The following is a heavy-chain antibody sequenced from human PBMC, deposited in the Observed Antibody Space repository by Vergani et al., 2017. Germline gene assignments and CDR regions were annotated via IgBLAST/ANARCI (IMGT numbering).Heavy chain of an antibody. V-gene: IGHV5-10-1*03. CDR2: IDPYDSYT. J-gene: IGHJ5*02. Sequence: EVQLVQSGAEVKKPGESLRISCTGSGYSFTNYWISWVRQMPGKGLEWMGRIDPYDSYTNYNPSFKGHVSISADTSISTAYLQWSSLKASDTAMYYCAGHDYSSGSGYNWFDPWGQGTLLTVSS. D-gene: IGHD6-25*01. CDR3: AGHDYSSGSGYNWFDP. CDR1: GYSFTNYW.